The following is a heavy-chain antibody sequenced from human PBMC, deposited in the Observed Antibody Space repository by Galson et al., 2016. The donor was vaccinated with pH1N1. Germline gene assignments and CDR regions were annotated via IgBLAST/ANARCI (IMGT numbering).Heavy chain of an antibody. CDR2: ISWNRGAI. CDR3: VKDRAFYYDSSGYDYAFDI. D-gene: IGHD3-22*01. V-gene: IGHV3-9*01. J-gene: IGHJ3*02. Sequence: SLRLSCAASGFTFEDFALHWVRQGPGKGLEWVSGISWNRGAIDYAESVKGRFTISRDNAKNSLYLQMDSLRAEDTALYYCVKDRAFYYDSSGYDYAFDIRGQGTMVTVAS. CDR1: GFTFEDFA.